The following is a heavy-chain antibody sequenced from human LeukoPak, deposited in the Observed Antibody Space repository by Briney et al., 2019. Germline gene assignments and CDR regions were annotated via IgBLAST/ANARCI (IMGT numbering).Heavy chain of an antibody. J-gene: IGHJ6*03. CDR1: GFTFSAYG. Sequence: GGSLILSCAASGFTFSAYGMSWVRQSPRKGLEWVSGVSGADGTTYYADSVKGRFTISRDNSKSTLYLQMNNLRAEDTAVYYCAKHWSYCSTTSCFFNYYYYYMDVWGKGTTVTVSS. CDR2: VSGADGTT. D-gene: IGHD2-2*01. CDR3: AKHWSYCSTTSCFFNYYYYYMDV. V-gene: IGHV3-23*01.